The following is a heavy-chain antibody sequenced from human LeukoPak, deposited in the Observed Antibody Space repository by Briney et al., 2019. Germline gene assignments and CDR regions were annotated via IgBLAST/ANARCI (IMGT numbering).Heavy chain of an antibody. CDR1: GYSISSGYY. V-gene: IGHV4-38-2*01. J-gene: IGHJ5*02. Sequence: SETLSLXCAVSGYSISSGYYWGWIRQPPGKGLEWIGSIYHSGSSNYNPSLKSRVTISVDTSKNQFSLKLSSVTAADTAVYYCARALVVAASGGNWFDPWGQGTLVTVSS. CDR2: IYHSGSS. D-gene: IGHD2-15*01. CDR3: ARALVVAASGGNWFDP.